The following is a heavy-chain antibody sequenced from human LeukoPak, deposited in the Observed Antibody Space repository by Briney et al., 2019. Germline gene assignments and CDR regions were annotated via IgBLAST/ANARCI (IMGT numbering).Heavy chain of an antibody. V-gene: IGHV3-66*01. Sequence: GGSLRLSCEASGFTFSTYGMSWVRQAPGKGLEWLSIIYSVGTTYYADSVRGRFTISRDNSKNTMYLQMNSLRAEDTAVYYCARRGRAAHAFDIWGQGTMVTVSS. CDR2: IYSVGTT. CDR3: ARRGRAAHAFDI. CDR1: GFTFSTYG. J-gene: IGHJ3*02. D-gene: IGHD6-6*01.